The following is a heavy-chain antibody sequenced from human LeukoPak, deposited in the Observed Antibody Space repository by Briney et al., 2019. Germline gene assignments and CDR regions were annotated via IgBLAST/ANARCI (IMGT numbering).Heavy chain of an antibody. J-gene: IGHJ3*02. D-gene: IGHD3-10*01. CDR2: INQDGSEK. CDR3: AREKTLLWFGDHTVLAFDI. Sequence: GGSLRLSCAASGFTFSSYWMSWVRQAPGKGLEWVANINQDGSEKYYVDSVKGRFTISRDNAKNSLYLQMNSLRAEDTAVYYCAREKTLLWFGDHTVLAFDIWGQGTMVTVSS. CDR1: GFTFSSYW. V-gene: IGHV3-7*01.